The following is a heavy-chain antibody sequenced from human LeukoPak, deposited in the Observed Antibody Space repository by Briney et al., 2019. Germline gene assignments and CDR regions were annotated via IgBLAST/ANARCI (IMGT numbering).Heavy chain of an antibody. CDR3: AREAPLWSGSNYYYYMDV. CDR1: KFRFSRYW. J-gene: IGHJ6*03. V-gene: IGHV3-7*03. D-gene: IGHD3-3*01. Sequence: GGSLRLSCAASKFRFSRYWMSWVRQAPGKGLEWVANINEDGSENYYVDSVKGRFTISRDNAKNSLYLQMNSLRAEDTAVYYCAREAPLWSGSNYYYYMDVWGKGTTVTVSS. CDR2: INEDGSEN.